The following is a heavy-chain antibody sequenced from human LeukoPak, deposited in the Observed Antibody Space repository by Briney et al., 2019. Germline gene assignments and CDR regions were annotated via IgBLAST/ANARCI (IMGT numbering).Heavy chain of an antibody. CDR3: ARARSLGIAAAGTVWWGFTPTKYYMDV. V-gene: IGHV1-8*01. D-gene: IGHD6-13*01. J-gene: IGHJ6*03. CDR1: GYTFTSYD. Sequence: ASVKVSCKASGYTFTSYDINWVRQATGQGLEWMGWMNPNSGNTGYAQKFQGRVTMTRNTSISTAYIELSSLRSEDTAVYYCARARSLGIAAAGTVWWGFTPTKYYMDVWGKGTTVTVSS. CDR2: MNPNSGNT.